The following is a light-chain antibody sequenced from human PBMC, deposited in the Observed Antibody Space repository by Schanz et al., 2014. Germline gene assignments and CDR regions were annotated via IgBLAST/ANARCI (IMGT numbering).Light chain of an antibody. CDR2: DVT. CDR3: SSYAGSSTWV. V-gene: IGLV2-14*03. J-gene: IGLJ3*02. Sequence: QSALTQPASVSGSPGQSITISCTGTSSDVGNYNYVSWYRHHPGKAPKLIIFDVTSRPSGVSNRFSGSKSGNTASLTISGLQAEDEADYYCSSYAGSSTWVFGGGTKLTVL. CDR1: SSDVGNYNY.